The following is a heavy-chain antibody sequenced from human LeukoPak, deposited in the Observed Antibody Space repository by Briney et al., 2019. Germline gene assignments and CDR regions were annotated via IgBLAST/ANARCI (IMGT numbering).Heavy chain of an antibody. CDR2: IYYSGST. Sequence: SETLSLTCTVSGGSISNYYRSWIRQPPGKGLEWIGYIYYSGSTNYNPSLKSRVTISVDTSSNQFSLKLNSVTAADTAVYYCARRAYGSESFNRYHFDYWGQGTLVAVSS. CDR3: ARRAYGSESFNRYHFDY. CDR1: GGSISNYY. V-gene: IGHV4-59*08. D-gene: IGHD3-10*01. J-gene: IGHJ4*02.